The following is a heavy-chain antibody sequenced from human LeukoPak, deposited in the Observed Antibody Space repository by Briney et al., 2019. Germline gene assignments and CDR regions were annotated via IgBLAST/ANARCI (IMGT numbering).Heavy chain of an antibody. CDR1: GFSFSNYG. J-gene: IGHJ4*02. Sequence: GGSLRLSCAASGFSFSNYGMNWVRQAPGKGLEWVADNRYDSSKRHYVDSVKGRFTISRDNSKNTLYLEMGSLRVEDTAVYYCATPLIASSTDYWGEGTMVTVSS. D-gene: IGHD6-6*01. CDR3: ATPLIASSTDY. V-gene: IGHV3-30*02. CDR2: NRYDSSKR.